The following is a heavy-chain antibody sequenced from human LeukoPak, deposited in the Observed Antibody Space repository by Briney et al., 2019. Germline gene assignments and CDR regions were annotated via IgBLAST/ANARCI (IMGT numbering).Heavy chain of an antibody. J-gene: IGHJ4*02. CDR1: GGSISSYY. CDR3: ARGSGRWLQLDYFDY. D-gene: IGHD5-24*01. CDR2: IYYSGST. Sequence: PSETLSLTCTVSGGSISSYYWSWIRQPPGKGLEWIGYIYYSGSTNYNPSLKSRVTISVDTSKNQFSLKLSSVTAADTAVYYCARGSGRWLQLDYFDYWGQGTLVTVSS. V-gene: IGHV4-59*08.